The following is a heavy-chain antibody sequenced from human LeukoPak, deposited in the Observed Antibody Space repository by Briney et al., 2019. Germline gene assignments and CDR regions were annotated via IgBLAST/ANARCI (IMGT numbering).Heavy chain of an antibody. V-gene: IGHV3-73*01. CDR2: IRSKANSYAT. CDR3: IIVGFYGMDV. Sequence: GGSMRLSCAASVFNFSGSPMYWVRHASGKGLEWVGRIRSKANSYATAYAASVKGRFTISRDDSKNTAYLQMNSLKTEDTAVYYCIIVGFYGMDVWGQGTTVTVSS. J-gene: IGHJ6*02. D-gene: IGHD3-10*01. CDR1: VFNFSGSP.